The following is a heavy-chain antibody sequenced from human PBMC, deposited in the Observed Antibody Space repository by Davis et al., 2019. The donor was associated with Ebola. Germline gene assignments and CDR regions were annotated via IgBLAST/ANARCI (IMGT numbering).Heavy chain of an antibody. J-gene: IGHJ6*02. D-gene: IGHD2-2*01. Sequence: ASVKVSCKASGGTFSSYAISWVRQATGQGLEWMGWMNPNSGNTGYAQKFQGRVTMTRNTSISTAYMELSSLRSEDTAVYYSARRHIVVVPAADLVGHYYYYGMDVWGQGTTVTVSS. CDR2: MNPNSGNT. CDR3: ARRHIVVVPAADLVGHYYYYGMDV. V-gene: IGHV1-8*02. CDR1: GGTFSSYA.